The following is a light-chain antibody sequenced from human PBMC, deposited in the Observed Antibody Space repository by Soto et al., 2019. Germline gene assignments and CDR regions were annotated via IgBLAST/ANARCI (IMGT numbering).Light chain of an antibody. V-gene: IGLV2-18*02. CDR1: SSDVGYYNR. CDR3: SSYTTSSTLV. CDR2: EVS. J-gene: IGLJ2*01. Sequence: QSVLTQPPSVSGSHGQSVTISCTGTSSDVGYYNRVSWYQQPPGTAPKLMVFEVSNRPSGVPDRFSGSKSGNTASLTISGLQAEDEADYYCSSYTTSSTLVFGGGTKLTVL.